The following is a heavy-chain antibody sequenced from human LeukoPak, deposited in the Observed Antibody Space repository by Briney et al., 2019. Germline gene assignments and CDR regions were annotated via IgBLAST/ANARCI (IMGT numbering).Heavy chain of an antibody. CDR1: GCTFSSYA. CDR3: ARNAVPDRPFSGMDV. CDR2: IIPIFGTA. V-gene: IGHV1-69*13. Sequence: VASVKVSCKASGCTFSSYAISWVRQAPGQGLDWKGGIIPIFGTANYAQKFQGRVTITADESTSTAYMELSSLRSEDTVVYYCARNAVPDRPFSGMDVWGKGTTVTVSS. D-gene: IGHD2-2*01. J-gene: IGHJ6*04.